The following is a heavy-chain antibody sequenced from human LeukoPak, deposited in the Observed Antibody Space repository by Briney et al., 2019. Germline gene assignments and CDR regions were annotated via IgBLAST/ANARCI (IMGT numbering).Heavy chain of an antibody. J-gene: IGHJ4*02. CDR2: ISGSGDST. CDR1: GFTFSSYS. V-gene: IGHV3-23*01. Sequence: PGGSLRLSCAASGFTFSSYSMNWVRQAPGKGLEWVSHISGSGDSTNYADSVKRRFTISRDNFKNTLYLQMNSLRVEDTAVYYCAKVLTPFCSGDCTFFDYWGQGTLVTVSS. D-gene: IGHD2-21*02. CDR3: AKVLTPFCSGDCTFFDY.